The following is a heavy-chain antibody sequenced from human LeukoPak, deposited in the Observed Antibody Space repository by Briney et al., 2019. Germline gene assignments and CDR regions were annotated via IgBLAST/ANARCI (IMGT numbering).Heavy chain of an antibody. CDR2: ISTTGSTI. D-gene: IGHD4-17*01. Sequence: PGGSLRLSCAASGFTFSDYRMNWVRQDLGTGLERLSYISTTGSTIYYTDSLKGRFTISRDNAENSLYLQMNSLRDEDTAVYYCARDGGGTDYGPNYYFFYMDVWGKGTTVTVSS. CDR1: GFTFSDYR. J-gene: IGHJ6*03. CDR3: ARDGGGTDYGPNYYFFYMDV. V-gene: IGHV3-48*02.